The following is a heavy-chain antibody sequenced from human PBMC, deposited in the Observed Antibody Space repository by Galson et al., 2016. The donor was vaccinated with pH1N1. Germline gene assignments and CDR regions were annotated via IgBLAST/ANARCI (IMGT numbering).Heavy chain of an antibody. CDR3: TRRQTETGFDF. CDR2: IYPGDSDT. CDR1: GYTFTTHW. Sequence: QSGAEVKKPGESLKISCRGSGYTFTTHWVAWVRQTPEKGLEWMGNIYPGDSDTKYSPSFQGQVTMSVDKSINTAYLHWSSLKASDTAMYYCTRRQTETGFDFWGQGTLVTVSS. D-gene: IGHD3-9*01. J-gene: IGHJ4*02. V-gene: IGHV5-51*03.